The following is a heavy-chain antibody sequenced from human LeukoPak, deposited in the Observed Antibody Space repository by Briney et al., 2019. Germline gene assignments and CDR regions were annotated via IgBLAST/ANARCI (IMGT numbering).Heavy chain of an antibody. CDR2: ISGSGGST. CDR1: GFTFSSYA. CDR3: TKDRLTGYSFGYSYFDY. D-gene: IGHD5-18*01. Sequence: PGGSLRLSCAASGFTFSSYAMTCVRQAPGKGLEWVSTISGSGGSTYYADSVKGRFTISRDNSKNTLYLQMNSLRAEDTAVYYCTKDRLTGYSFGYSYFDYWGQGTLVTVSS. V-gene: IGHV3-23*01. J-gene: IGHJ4*02.